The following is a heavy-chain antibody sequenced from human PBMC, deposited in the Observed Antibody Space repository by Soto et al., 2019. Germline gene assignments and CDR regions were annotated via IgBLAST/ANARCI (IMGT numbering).Heavy chain of an antibody. Sequence: SVXVSCKASGGTFSSYAISWVRQAPGQGLEWMGGIIPIFGTANYAQKFQGRVKITADEYTRTAYMDMSSLRSEDTAVYYCARRTWSYYDSSGYYSRGDFDLWGQGTMVTVSS. CDR2: IIPIFGTA. D-gene: IGHD3-22*01. V-gene: IGHV1-69*01. CDR3: ARRTWSYYDSSGYYSRGDFDL. J-gene: IGHJ3*01. CDR1: GGTFSSYA.